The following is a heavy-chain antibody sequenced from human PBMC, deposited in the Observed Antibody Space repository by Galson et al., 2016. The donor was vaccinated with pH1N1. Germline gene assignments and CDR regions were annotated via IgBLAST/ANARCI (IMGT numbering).Heavy chain of an antibody. D-gene: IGHD1-26*01. Sequence: SVKVSCKASGYTFTRYGMHWVRQAPGQSLEWMGWISPGSTKTKYSQKFQGRVTVTRDSSATTAYMELSSLTFEDTAVYYCARDLMGGTYAAGYWGQGTQVTVS. V-gene: IGHV1-3*01. J-gene: IGHJ4*02. CDR1: GYTFTRYG. CDR3: ARDLMGGTYAAGY. CDR2: ISPGSTKT.